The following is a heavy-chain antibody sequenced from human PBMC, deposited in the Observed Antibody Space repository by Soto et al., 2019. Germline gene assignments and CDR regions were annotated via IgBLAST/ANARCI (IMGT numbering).Heavy chain of an antibody. Sequence: GGSLRLSCAASGFTFSSYGMHWVRQAPGKGLEWVAVISYDGSNKYYADSVKGRFTISRDNSKNTLYLQMNSLRAEDTAVYYCAKDLPTEIWSYERFDPWGQGTLVTVSS. D-gene: IGHD3-16*01. CDR2: ISYDGSNK. CDR3: AKDLPTEIWSYERFDP. J-gene: IGHJ5*02. CDR1: GFTFSSYG. V-gene: IGHV3-30*18.